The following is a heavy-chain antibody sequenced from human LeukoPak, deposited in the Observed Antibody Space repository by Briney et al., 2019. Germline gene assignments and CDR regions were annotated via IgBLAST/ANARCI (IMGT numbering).Heavy chain of an antibody. CDR3: ARRGTRDAFDI. CDR2: IYYSGTT. V-gene: IGHV4-59*08. Sequence: SETLSLTCTVSGGSITNYYWSWIRQPPGKGLEWIGYIYYSGTTNYNPSLKSRVSISVDTSKNQFSLKLSSVTAADTAVYYCARRGTRDAFDIWGQGTMVTVSS. CDR1: GGSITNYY. J-gene: IGHJ3*02.